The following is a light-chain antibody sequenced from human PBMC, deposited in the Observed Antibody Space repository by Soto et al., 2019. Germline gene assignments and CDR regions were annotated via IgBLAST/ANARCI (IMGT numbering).Light chain of an antibody. V-gene: IGLV1-44*01. CDR2: SNN. Sequence: QSVLTQPPSASGTPGQRVIISCSGSSSHIGSNTVNWYQQLPGTAPKLFIYSNNQRPSGVPDRFSGSKSGTSASLAISGLQSEDEADYYCAAWDDSLNGRYVFGTGTKVTVL. J-gene: IGLJ1*01. CDR1: SSHIGSNT. CDR3: AAWDDSLNGRYV.